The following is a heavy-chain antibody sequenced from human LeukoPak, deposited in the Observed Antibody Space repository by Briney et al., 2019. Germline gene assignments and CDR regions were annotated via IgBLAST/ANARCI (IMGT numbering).Heavy chain of an antibody. V-gene: IGHV1-2*02. J-gene: IGHJ3*02. CDR3: ARDLQWPDAFDI. D-gene: IGHD6-19*01. CDR2: INPNSGGT. Sequence: ASVKVSCKASGYTFTGYYMHWVRQAPGQELEWMGWINPNSGGTNYAQKFQGRVTMTRDTSISTAYMELSRLRSDDTAVYYCARDLQWPDAFDIWGQGAMVTVSS. CDR1: GYTFTGYY.